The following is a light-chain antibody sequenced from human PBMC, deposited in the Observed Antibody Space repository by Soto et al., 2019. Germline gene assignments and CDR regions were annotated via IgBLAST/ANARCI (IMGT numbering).Light chain of an antibody. CDR3: SSDAGGHKVV. V-gene: IGLV2-8*01. J-gene: IGLJ2*01. CDR1: SSDVGGYNY. Sequence: QSALTQPPSASGSPGQSVTISCTGTSSDVGGYNYVSWFQQHPGKAPKLMIYEVSKRPPGVPDRLSGSKSGNTASLTVSGLQAEDEGDYYCSSDAGGHKVVFGGGTKLTVL. CDR2: EVS.